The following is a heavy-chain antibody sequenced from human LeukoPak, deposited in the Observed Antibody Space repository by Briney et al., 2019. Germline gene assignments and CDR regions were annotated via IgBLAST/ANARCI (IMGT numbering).Heavy chain of an antibody. Sequence: GASVKVSCKASGGTFSSYAISWVRQAPGQGLEWMGWIIPIFGIANYAQKFQGRVTITADKSTSTAYMELSSLRSEDTAVYYCARDLQSSDYDCWSGLYGMDVWGQGTTVTVSS. CDR2: IIPIFGIA. CDR1: GGTFSSYA. J-gene: IGHJ6*02. D-gene: IGHD3-3*01. CDR3: ARDLQSSDYDCWSGLYGMDV. V-gene: IGHV1-69*10.